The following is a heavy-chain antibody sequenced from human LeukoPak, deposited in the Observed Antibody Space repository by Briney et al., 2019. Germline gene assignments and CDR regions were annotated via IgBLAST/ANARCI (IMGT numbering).Heavy chain of an antibody. V-gene: IGHV4-39*01. CDR1: GDSISSSSYY. CDR3: ARLYFYAEAMRDY. J-gene: IGHJ4*02. D-gene: IGHD4-17*01. Sequence: PSETLSLTCTVSGDSISSSSYYWAWIRQPPGKGREWIGSIYYTGRTYYNPSLKSRVTISVDTSKNQLSLKLSSVTAADTAVYYCARLYFYAEAMRDYWGQGALVTVSS. CDR2: IYYTGRT.